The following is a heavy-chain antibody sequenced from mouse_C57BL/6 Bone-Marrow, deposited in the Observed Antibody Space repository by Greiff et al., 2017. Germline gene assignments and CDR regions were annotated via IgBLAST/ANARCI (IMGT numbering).Heavy chain of an antibody. CDR1: GISITTGNYR. CDR2: INYSGTI. Sequence: EVQLKESGPGLVKPSQTVFLTCTVTGISITTGNYRWSWIRQFPGNKLEWIGYINYSGTITYNPSLKSPTTITRDTPKNQFFLEMNSLTAEDTATYYCARDRDDGLFDYWGQGTTLTVSS. CDR3: ARDRDDGLFDY. D-gene: IGHD2-3*01. J-gene: IGHJ2*01. V-gene: IGHV3-5*01.